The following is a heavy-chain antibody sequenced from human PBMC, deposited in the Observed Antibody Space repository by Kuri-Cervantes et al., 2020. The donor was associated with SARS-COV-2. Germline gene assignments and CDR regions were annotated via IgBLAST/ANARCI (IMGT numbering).Heavy chain of an antibody. V-gene: IGHV3-48*03. D-gene: IGHD3-3*01. Sequence: GESLKISCAASGFTFSSYEMNWVRQAPGKGLEWVSYISSSGSTIYYADSVKGRFTISRDNAKNSLYLQMNSLRAEDTAVYYCARRLEYDFWSGPLDAFDTWGQGTMVTVSS. CDR1: GFTFSSYE. CDR3: ARRLEYDFWSGPLDAFDT. J-gene: IGHJ3*02. CDR2: ISSSGSTI.